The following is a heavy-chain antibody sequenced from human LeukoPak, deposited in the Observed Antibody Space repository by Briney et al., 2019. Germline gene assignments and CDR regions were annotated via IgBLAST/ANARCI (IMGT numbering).Heavy chain of an antibody. CDR3: ARVVDGTFDY. D-gene: IGHD2-21*01. Sequence: PGGSLRLSCAASGFTFSTYSMNWVRQAPGMGLEWVSYISSSSSTTFYADSVKGRFTISRDNAKNSLYLQMNSLRAEDTAVYYCARVVDGTFDYWGQGTLVTVSS. V-gene: IGHV3-48*01. CDR1: GFTFSTYS. CDR2: ISSSSSTT. J-gene: IGHJ4*02.